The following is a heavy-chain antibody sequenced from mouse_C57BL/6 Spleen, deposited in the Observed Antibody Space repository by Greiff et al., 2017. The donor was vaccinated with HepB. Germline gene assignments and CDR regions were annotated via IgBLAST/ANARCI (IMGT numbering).Heavy chain of an antibody. D-gene: IGHD2-14*01. CDR3: ARGGGNYVGY. CDR1: GYTFTSYW. J-gene: IGHJ2*01. CDR2: IDPSDSYT. V-gene: IGHV1-69*01. Sequence: VQLQQPGAELVMPGASVKLSCKASGYTFTSYWMHWVKQRPGQGLEWIGEIDPSDSYTNYNQKFKGKSTLTVDKSSSTAYMQLSSLTSEDSAVYYCARGGGNYVGYWGQGTTLTVSS.